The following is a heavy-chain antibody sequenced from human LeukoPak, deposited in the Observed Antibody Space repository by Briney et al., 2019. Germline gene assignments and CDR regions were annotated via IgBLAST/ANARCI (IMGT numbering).Heavy chain of an antibody. J-gene: IGHJ4*02. CDR1: GYTFTSYG. V-gene: IGHV1-18*01. D-gene: IGHD4-17*01. CDR2: ISAYNGNT. Sequence: GASVKVSCKASGYTFTSYGISWVRQAPGQGLEWMGWISAYNGNTNYAQKLQGRVTMTTDTSTSTAYMELRSLRSDDTAVYYCARGGFSYGDYEGDFDYWGQGTLVTVSS. CDR3: ARGGFSYGDYEGDFDY.